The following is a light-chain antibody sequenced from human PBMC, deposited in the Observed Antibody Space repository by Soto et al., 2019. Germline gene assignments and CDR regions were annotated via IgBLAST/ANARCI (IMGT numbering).Light chain of an antibody. V-gene: IGKV3-11*01. CDR3: QQRRSWPLT. J-gene: IGKJ4*01. CDR1: QSVDNY. CDR2: DVS. Sequence: EIGLTQSPATLSLSPGERATLSCRASQSVDNYLIWYQQKPGQAPRLLIYDVSNRATDIPARFSGSGSGTDFTLTISSLEPEDFAVYYCQQRRSWPLTFGGGTRVEIK.